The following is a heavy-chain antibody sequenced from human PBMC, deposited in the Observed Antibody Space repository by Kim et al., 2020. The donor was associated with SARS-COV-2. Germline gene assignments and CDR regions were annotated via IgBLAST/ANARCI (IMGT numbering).Heavy chain of an antibody. D-gene: IGHD3-10*01. V-gene: IGHV1-69*01. Sequence: TANYAQKFQGRVTITADESTSTAYMELSSLRSDDTAIYYCATSEEELAPGDWGQGTLVTVSS. CDR3: ATSEEELAPGD. CDR2: TA. J-gene: IGHJ4*02.